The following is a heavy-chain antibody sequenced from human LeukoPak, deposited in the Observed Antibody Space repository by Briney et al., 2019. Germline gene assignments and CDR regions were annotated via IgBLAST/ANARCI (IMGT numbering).Heavy chain of an antibody. Sequence: PSETLSLTCTVSGGSISSYYWSWIRQPPGKGLEWIGYIYYSGSTNYNPSLKSRVTISVDTSKNQFSLKLSSVTAADTAVYYCARGLRLRPPGIAVAPGYWGQGTLVTVSS. CDR1: GGSISSYY. V-gene: IGHV4-59*01. J-gene: IGHJ4*02. CDR2: IYYSGST. D-gene: IGHD6-19*01. CDR3: ARGLRLRPPGIAVAPGY.